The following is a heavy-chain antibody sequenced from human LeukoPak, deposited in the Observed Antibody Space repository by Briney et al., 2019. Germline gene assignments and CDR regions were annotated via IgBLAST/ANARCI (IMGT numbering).Heavy chain of an antibody. CDR2: INHSGST. V-gene: IGHV4-34*01. Sequence: SETLSLTCTVSGDSISGYYWSWIRQPPGKGLEWIGEINHSGSTNYNPSLKSRVTISVDTSKNQFSLKLSSVTAADTAVYYCARIGRAIAARRREPDYWGQGTLVTVSS. J-gene: IGHJ4*02. D-gene: IGHD6-6*01. CDR3: ARIGRAIAARRREPDY. CDR1: GDSISGYY.